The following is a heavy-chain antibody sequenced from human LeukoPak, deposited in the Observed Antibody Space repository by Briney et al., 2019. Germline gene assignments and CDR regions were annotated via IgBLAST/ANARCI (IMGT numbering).Heavy chain of an antibody. V-gene: IGHV3-23*01. CDR3: AKDRPNYFGSNGHYYRRNGDS. Sequence: GGFLRLSCTASGFTFSIYAMSWVRQAPGRGLEWVSAITSSGDTTFYADSVRGRFTISRDNSKNTLYLQMSSLRAEDTAVFYCAKDRPNYFGSNGHYYRRNGDSWGQGTLVTVSS. D-gene: IGHD3-10*01. CDR1: GFTFSIYA. J-gene: IGHJ5*01. CDR2: ITSSGDTT.